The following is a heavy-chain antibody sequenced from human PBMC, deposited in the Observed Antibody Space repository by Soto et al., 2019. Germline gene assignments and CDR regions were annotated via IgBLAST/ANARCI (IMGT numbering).Heavy chain of an antibody. J-gene: IGHJ3*01. Sequence: VGSLRLSCAASGFTFSSYEMNWVRQAPGKGLEWVSYISSSGSNIYYADSVQGRFTISRDNAKNSLYLQMNSLRADDTAVYYCATRSGGGGAFDFWGQGTMVTVSS. D-gene: IGHD3-10*01. CDR2: ISSSGSNI. V-gene: IGHV3-48*03. CDR3: ATRSGGGGAFDF. CDR1: GFTFSSYE.